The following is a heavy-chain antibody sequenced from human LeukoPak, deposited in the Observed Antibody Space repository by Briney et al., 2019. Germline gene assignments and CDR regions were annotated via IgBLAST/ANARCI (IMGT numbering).Heavy chain of an antibody. Sequence: GGSLRLSCAASGFTFSSYGMHWVRQAPGKGLEWVAVISYDGSNKYYADSVKGRFTISGDNSKNTLYLQMNSLRAEDTAVYYCAREGERDGGYPYYFDYWGQGTLVTVSS. CDR1: GFTFSSYG. V-gene: IGHV3-30*19. J-gene: IGHJ4*02. CDR3: AREGERDGGYPYYFDY. D-gene: IGHD5-12*01. CDR2: ISYDGSNK.